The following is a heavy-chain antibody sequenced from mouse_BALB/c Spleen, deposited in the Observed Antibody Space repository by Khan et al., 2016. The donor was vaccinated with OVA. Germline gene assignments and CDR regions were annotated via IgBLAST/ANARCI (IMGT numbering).Heavy chain of an antibody. Sequence: QVQLKESGPGLVAPSQSLSIICTVSGFSLTSNGVHWVRQPPGKGLEWLGVIWAGGDTNYNSALMSRLSISKDNSKSQVFLKMNSLQTDDTAMYYCARDRNYGNSWAMAYWGQGTSVTVSS. J-gene: IGHJ4*01. V-gene: IGHV2-9*02. CDR2: IWAGGDT. D-gene: IGHD2-1*01. CDR1: GFSLTSNG. CDR3: ARDRNYGNSWAMAY.